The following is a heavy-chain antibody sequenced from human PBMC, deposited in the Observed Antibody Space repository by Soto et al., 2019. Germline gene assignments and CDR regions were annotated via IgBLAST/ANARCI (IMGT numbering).Heavy chain of an antibody. V-gene: IGHV3-48*02. D-gene: IGHD6-19*01. Sequence: EVQQVESGGGLVQPGGSLRLSCAASGFTFSSYSMNWVRQAPGKGLEWVSYISSSSSTIYYADSVKGRFTISRDNAKNSLYLQMNSLRDEDTAVYYCARTLGHSSGWYELNWFDPWGQGTLVTVSS. CDR1: GFTFSSYS. CDR2: ISSSSSTI. CDR3: ARTLGHSSGWYELNWFDP. J-gene: IGHJ5*02.